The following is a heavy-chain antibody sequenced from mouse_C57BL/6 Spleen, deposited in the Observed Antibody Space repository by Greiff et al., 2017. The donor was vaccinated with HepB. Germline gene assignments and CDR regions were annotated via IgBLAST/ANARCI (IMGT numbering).Heavy chain of an antibody. CDR2: INPGSGGT. V-gene: IGHV1-54*01. Sequence: VQLQQSGAELVRPGTSVKVSCKASGYAFTNYLIEWVKQRPGQGLEWIGVINPGSGGTNYNEKFKGKATLTADKSSSTAYMQLSSLTSEDSAVYFCARWGGYYFDYWGQGTTLPVSS. CDR1: GYAFTNYL. J-gene: IGHJ2*01. CDR3: ARWGGYYFDY.